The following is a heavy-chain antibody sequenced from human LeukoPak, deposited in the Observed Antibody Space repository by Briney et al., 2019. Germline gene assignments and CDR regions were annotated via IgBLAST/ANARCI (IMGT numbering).Heavy chain of an antibody. Sequence: SETLSLTCTVSGGSISSSSYYWGWIRQPPGKGLEWIGRIYTSGSTNYNPSLKSRVTMSVDTSKNQFSLKLSSVTAADTAVYYCARGASGYYGSGSYTFDYWGQGTLVTVSS. J-gene: IGHJ4*02. CDR2: IYTSGST. D-gene: IGHD3-10*01. CDR1: GGSISSSSYY. V-gene: IGHV4-39*07. CDR3: ARGASGYYGSGSYTFDY.